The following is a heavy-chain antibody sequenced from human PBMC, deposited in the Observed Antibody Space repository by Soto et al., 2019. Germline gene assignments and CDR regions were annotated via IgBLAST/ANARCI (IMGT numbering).Heavy chain of an antibody. CDR3: VSWVSAHFDY. J-gene: IGHJ4*01. CDR1: GSTFGNYG. CDR2: ISGGGGST. V-gene: IGHV3-23*01. Sequence: GGSLRLSCAASGSTFGNYGMNWVRQAPGKGLEWVSGISGGGGSTYYADSVKGRFTVSRDPSKSTVHLHMNSLRADDTATYFCVSWVSAHFDYWGHGTPVTVSS. D-gene: IGHD2-8*01.